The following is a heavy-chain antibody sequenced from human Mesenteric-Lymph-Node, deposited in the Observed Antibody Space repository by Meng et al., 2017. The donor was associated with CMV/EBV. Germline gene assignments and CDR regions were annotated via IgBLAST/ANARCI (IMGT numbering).Heavy chain of an antibody. J-gene: IGHJ6*02. CDR1: GFTFDAHA. CDR2: ISWNSGTM. Sequence: LSLTCAASGFTFDAHAMHWVRQAPGKGLEWVSGISWNSGTMGYADSVKGRFTISRDKAKNSLYLQMNNLRAEDTALYYCAKDQGRNYYFSMDVWGQGTTVTVSS. CDR3: AKDQGRNYYFSMDV. D-gene: IGHD4-11*01. V-gene: IGHV3-9*01.